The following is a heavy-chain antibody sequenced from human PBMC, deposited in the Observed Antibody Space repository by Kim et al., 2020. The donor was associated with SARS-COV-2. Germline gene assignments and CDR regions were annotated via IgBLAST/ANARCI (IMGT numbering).Heavy chain of an antibody. CDR3: ARLIQLGYYGSGNWFDP. V-gene: IGHV4-59*08. J-gene: IGHJ5*02. CDR2: IYYSGST. Sequence: SETLSLTCTVSGGSISSYYWSWIRQPPGKGLEWIGYIYYSGSTNYNPSLKSRVTISVDTSKNQFSLKLSSVTAADTAVYYCARLIQLGYYGSGNWFDPWGQGTLVTVSS. CDR1: GGSISSYY. D-gene: IGHD3-10*01.